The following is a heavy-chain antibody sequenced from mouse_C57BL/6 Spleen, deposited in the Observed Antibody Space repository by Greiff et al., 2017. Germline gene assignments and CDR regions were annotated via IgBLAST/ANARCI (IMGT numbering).Heavy chain of an antibody. V-gene: IGHV5-17*01. CDR2: ISSGSSTI. CDR1: GFTFSDYG. J-gene: IGHJ2*01. Sequence: DVKLMESGGGLVKPGGSLKLSCAASGFTFSDYGMHWVRQAPEKGLEWVAYISSGSSTIYYADTVKGRFTISRDNAKNTLFLQMTSLRSEYTAMYYCARNHYYGRPLYYFDYWGQGTTLTVSS. CDR3: ARNHYYGRPLYYFDY. D-gene: IGHD1-1*01.